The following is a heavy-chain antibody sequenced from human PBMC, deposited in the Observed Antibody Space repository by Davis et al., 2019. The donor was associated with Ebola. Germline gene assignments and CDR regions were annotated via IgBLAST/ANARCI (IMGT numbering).Heavy chain of an antibody. V-gene: IGHV7-4-1*02. Sequence: ASGQGLEWMGWINTNTGNPTYAQGFTGRFVFSLDTSVSTAYLQISSLKAEDTAVYYCARDTYSSSSVFDYWGQGTLVTVSS. J-gene: IGHJ4*02. CDR2: INTNTGNP. CDR3: ARDTYSSSSVFDY. D-gene: IGHD6-6*01.